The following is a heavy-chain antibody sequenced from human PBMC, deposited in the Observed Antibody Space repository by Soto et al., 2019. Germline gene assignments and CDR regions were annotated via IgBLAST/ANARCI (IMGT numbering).Heavy chain of an antibody. CDR3: AKGAYYDFWSGYSAFDY. Sequence: GGSLRLSCAASGFTFSSCAMGLVRQAPGKGLEWVSAINGTGDSTYYADSVKGRFTISRDNSKNTLDLQMTSLRAEDTAMYYCAKGAYYDFWSGYSAFDYWGHGTLVTVSS. CDR1: GFTFSSCA. CDR2: INGTGDST. V-gene: IGHV3-23*01. D-gene: IGHD3-3*01. J-gene: IGHJ4*01.